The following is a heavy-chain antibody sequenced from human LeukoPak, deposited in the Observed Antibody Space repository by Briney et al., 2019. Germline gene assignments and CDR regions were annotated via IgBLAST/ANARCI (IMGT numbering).Heavy chain of an antibody. D-gene: IGHD3-22*01. Sequence: GGSLRLSCAASGFSFSNYWMNWVRQAPGKGLEWVANIKQDGSEKYYVDSVKGRLTISRDNAKNSLYLRMNSLRAEDTAVYYCARVYYYDSSGYYYDNGNTFDYWGQGTLVTVSS. CDR1: GFSFSNYW. CDR2: IKQDGSEK. CDR3: ARVYYYDSSGYYYDNGNTFDY. J-gene: IGHJ4*02. V-gene: IGHV3-7*01.